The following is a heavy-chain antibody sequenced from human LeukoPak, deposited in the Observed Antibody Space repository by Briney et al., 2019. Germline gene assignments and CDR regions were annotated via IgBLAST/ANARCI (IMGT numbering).Heavy chain of an antibody. CDR1: GGSFSGYY. D-gene: IGHD4-17*01. CDR3: ARERSLYDYGDYGWFDP. J-gene: IGHJ5*02. V-gene: IGHV4-34*01. Sequence: PSETLSLTCAVYGGSFSGYYWSWIRQPPGKGLEWIGEINHSGSTNYNPSLKSRVTISVDTSKNQFSLKLSSVTAADTDVYYCARERSLYDYGDYGWFDPWGQGTLVTVSS. CDR2: INHSGST.